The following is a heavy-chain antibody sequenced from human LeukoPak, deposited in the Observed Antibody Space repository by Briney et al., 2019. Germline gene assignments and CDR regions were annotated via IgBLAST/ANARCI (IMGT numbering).Heavy chain of an antibody. D-gene: IGHD4-23*01. CDR1: GFTFDDYA. CDR3: AKDGGY. Sequence: PGRSLRLSCAASGFTFDDYAMHWVRQAPGKGLEWVSGISWNSGSIGYADSVKGRLTISRDNAKNSLYLQMNSLRAEDTALYYCAKDGGYWGQGTLVTVSS. CDR2: ISWNSGSI. V-gene: IGHV3-9*01. J-gene: IGHJ4*02.